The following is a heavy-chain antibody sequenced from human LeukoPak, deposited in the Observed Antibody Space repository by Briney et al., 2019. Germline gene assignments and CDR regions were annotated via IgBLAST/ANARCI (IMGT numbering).Heavy chain of an antibody. CDR2: IKQDGSEK. V-gene: IGHV3-7*01. Sequence: GGSLRLSCAASGFTFSSYWMSWVRQAPGKGLEWVANIKQDGSEKYYVDSVKGRFTISRDNAKNSLYLQMNSLRAEDTAVYYCARGVTPSYYYYMDVWGKGTTVTISS. CDR1: GFTFSSYW. CDR3: ARGVTPSYYYYMDV. D-gene: IGHD3-10*01. J-gene: IGHJ6*03.